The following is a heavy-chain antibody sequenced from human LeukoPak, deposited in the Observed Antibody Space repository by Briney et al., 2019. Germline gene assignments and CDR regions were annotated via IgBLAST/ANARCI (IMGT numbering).Heavy chain of an antibody. CDR2: ISGSGGST. CDR3: AKDVHYDFWSGYSFDY. D-gene: IGHD3-3*01. Sequence: GGSLRLSCAASGFTFSSYAMSWVRQAPGKGLEWVSAISGSGGSTYYADSVKGRFTISRDNSKITLYLQMNSLRAEDTAVYYCAKDVHYDFWSGYSFDYWGQGTLVTVSS. J-gene: IGHJ4*02. CDR1: GFTFSSYA. V-gene: IGHV3-23*01.